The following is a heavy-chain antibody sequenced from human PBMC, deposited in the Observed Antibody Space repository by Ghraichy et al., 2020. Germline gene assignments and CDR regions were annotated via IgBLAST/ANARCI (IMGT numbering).Heavy chain of an antibody. J-gene: IGHJ4*02. CDR3: ARLQWRTAYFFYFDY. Sequence: SETLSLTCTVSGGSISSSSYYWGWIRQPPGKGLEWIGSIYYSGSTYYNPSLKSRLTISIDTSKNQFSLKLSSVTAADTAVYYCARLQWRTAYFFYFDYRGQGTLVTVSS. CDR1: GGSISSSSYY. CDR2: IYYSGST. V-gene: IGHV4-39*01. D-gene: IGHD3/OR15-3a*01.